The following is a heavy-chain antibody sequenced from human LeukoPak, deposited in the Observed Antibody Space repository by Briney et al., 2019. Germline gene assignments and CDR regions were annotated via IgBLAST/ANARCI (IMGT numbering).Heavy chain of an antibody. J-gene: IGHJ6*03. CDR2: IGGSGATT. CDR3: ARADLAAAGYYYYNMDV. Sequence: PGGSLRLSFAASGFSFSAYGMNWVRQAPGKGLEWVSAIGGSGATTYYADSVRGRFTISRDNAKNSLYLQMNSLRAEDTAVYYCARADLAAAGYYYYNMDVWGKGTTVTVSS. D-gene: IGHD6-13*01. CDR1: GFSFSAYG. V-gene: IGHV3-21*01.